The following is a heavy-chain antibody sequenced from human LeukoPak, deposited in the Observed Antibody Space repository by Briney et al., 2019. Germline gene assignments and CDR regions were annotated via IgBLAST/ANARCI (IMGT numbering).Heavy chain of an antibody. CDR3: ARTTVTPEDFDY. CDR2: ISAYNGNT. CDR1: GYTFTSYG. J-gene: IGHJ4*02. D-gene: IGHD4-17*01. V-gene: IGHV1-18*01. Sequence: ASVKVSSKASGYTFTSYGISWVRQAPGQGLEWMGWISAYNGNTNYAQKLQGRVTMTTDTSTSTAYMELRSLRSDDTAVYYCARTTVTPEDFDYWGQGTLVTVSS.